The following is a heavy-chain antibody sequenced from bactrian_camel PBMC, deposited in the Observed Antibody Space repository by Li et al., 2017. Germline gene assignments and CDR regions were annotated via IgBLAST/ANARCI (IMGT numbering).Heavy chain of an antibody. D-gene: IGHD5*01. CDR2: THTSSRTT. CDR3: AAEDCGGGYVYY. V-gene: IGHV3S54*01. CDR1: GNTASVTY. J-gene: IGHJ4*01. Sequence: HVQLVESGGGSVQVGGSLRLSCGASGNTASVTYMAWFRQAPGKEREGVAVTHTSSRTTYYADNLKGRFTIARDWTRDNVYLRMGSLKPEDTAMYYCAAEDCGGGYVYYQGQGTQVTVS.